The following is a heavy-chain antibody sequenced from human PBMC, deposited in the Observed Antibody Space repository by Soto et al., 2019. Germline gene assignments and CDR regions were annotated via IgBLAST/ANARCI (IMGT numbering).Heavy chain of an antibody. CDR3: AREPTTGLFDY. CDR1: GGTFSSYA. CDR2: IIPIFGTA. J-gene: IGHJ4*02. V-gene: IGHV1-69*13. D-gene: IGHD1-1*01. Sequence: SVKVSCKAPGGTFSSYAIRWARQAPGQGLEWMGGIIPIFGTANYAQKFQGRVTITADESTSTAYMELSSLRSEDTAVYYCAREPTTGLFDYWGQGTLVTVSS.